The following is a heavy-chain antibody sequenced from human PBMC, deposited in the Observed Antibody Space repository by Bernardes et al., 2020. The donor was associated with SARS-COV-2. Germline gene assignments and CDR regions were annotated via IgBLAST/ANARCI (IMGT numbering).Heavy chain of an antibody. D-gene: IGHD1-26*01. Sequence: SVPVSCLASLYTFTRYVLRWVRPAPAQGLAWMGWICPYHCNPNLPQIRQGPVPITTDTSTSPAYMELRSLRSDDTAVYYCARMSVVGAFWYYYYGMDVWGQGTTVTVSS. CDR3: ARMSVVGAFWYYYYGMDV. CDR1: LYTFTRYV. CDR2: ICPYHCNP. J-gene: IGHJ6*01. V-gene: IGHV1-18*04.